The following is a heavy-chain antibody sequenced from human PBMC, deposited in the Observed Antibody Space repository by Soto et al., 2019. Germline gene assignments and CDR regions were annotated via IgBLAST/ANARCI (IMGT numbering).Heavy chain of an antibody. CDR3: AKDIGVVSTSCYFDY. Sequence: GGSLRLSCAASGFTFSSYGMHWVRQAPGKGLEWVAVISYDGSNKYYADSVKGRFSISRDNSKNTLYLQMNSLRAEDTALYYCAKDIGVVSTSCYFDYWGQGTLVTVPQ. D-gene: IGHD1-26*01. CDR2: ISYDGSNK. CDR1: GFTFSSYG. V-gene: IGHV3-30*18. J-gene: IGHJ4*02.